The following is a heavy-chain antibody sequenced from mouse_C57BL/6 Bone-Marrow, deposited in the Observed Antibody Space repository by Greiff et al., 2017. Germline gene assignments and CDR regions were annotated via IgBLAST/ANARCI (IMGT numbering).Heavy chain of an antibody. CDR3: TGYRAMDY. V-gene: IGHV6-3*01. Sequence: EVKLVESGGGLVQPGGSMKLSCVASGFTFSNYWMNWVRQSPETGLEWVAQIRLKSDNYATHYAESVKGRFTISRDDSKSSVYLQMNNLRAEDTGIYYCTGYRAMDYWGQGTSVTVSS. J-gene: IGHJ4*01. D-gene: IGHD2-14*01. CDR1: GFTFSNYW. CDR2: IRLKSDNYAT.